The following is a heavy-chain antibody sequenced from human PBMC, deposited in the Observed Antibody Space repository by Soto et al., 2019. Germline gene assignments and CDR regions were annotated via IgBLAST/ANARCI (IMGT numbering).Heavy chain of an antibody. CDR2: ISGSGGST. D-gene: IGHD2-8*01. CDR3: AKDPEDCTNGVWYTYFDY. CDR1: GFTFSSYA. J-gene: IGHJ4*02. V-gene: IGHV3-23*01. Sequence: EVQLLESGGGLVQPGGSLRLSCAASGFTFSSYAMSWVRQAPGKGLEWVSAISGSGGSTYYADSVKGRFTISRDNSKNTLYQQMNSLRAEDTAVYYCAKDPEDCTNGVWYTYFDYWGQGTLVTVSS.